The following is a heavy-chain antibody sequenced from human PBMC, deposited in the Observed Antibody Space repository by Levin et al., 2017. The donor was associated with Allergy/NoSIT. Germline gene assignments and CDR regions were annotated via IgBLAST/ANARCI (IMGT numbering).Heavy chain of an antibody. Sequence: TGGSLRLSCTVSGGPVNSGSYYWSWIRQPPGKGLEWIGSVYYSGTTNYNPSLKRRASINVDTSKNQFSLTLSSLTAADTAVYYCTRDRGSSGWFESWGQGTLVTVSS. CDR1: GGPVNSGSYY. D-gene: IGHD6-19*01. CDR3: TRDRGSSGWFES. CDR2: VYYSGTT. J-gene: IGHJ5*01. V-gene: IGHV4-61*01.